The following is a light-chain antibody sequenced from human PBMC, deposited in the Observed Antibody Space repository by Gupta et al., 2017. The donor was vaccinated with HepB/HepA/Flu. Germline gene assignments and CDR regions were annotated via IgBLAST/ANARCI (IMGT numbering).Light chain of an antibody. CDR2: DVT. V-gene: IGLV2-23*02. CDR1: SSDVGRYNL. J-gene: IGLJ2*01. Sequence: QSALTQPASVSGSPGQSITISCTGTSSDVGRYNLVSWDQHHPGKAPKLMIYDVTKRPSGVSNRFSGSKSGNSASLTISGLQAEDEADYHCCSYGGDTTLIFGGGTKLTVL. CDR3: CSYGGDTTLI.